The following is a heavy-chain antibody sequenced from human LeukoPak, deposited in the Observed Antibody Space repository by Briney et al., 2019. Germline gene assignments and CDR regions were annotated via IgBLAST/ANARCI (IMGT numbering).Heavy chain of an antibody. CDR1: GGSISSYD. CDR2: IYYSVRT. J-gene: IGHJ4*02. CDR3: ARTTGYSSSWYGLFDY. D-gene: IGHD6-13*01. V-gene: IGHV4-59*01. Sequence: SETLSLTCTVSGGSISSYDWSWIRQPPGKGLEWIGYIYYSVRTHYNPSLKSRVTISVDTSKNQFSLMLSSVTAADTAVYYCARTTGYSSSWYGLFDYWGQGTLVTVSS.